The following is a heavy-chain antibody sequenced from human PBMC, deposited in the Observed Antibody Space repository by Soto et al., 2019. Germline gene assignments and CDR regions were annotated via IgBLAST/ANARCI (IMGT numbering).Heavy chain of an antibody. CDR3: ARRISAIPGDN. CDR1: GFSFSSYW. V-gene: IGHV3-7*05. CDR2: IKPDGSEI. D-gene: IGHD2-15*01. J-gene: IGHJ4*02. Sequence: EVQLVESGGGLVQPGGSLRLSCAASGFSFSSYWMSWVRQVPGKGLEWVANIKPDGSEIYYVDSVKGRFTISRDNAKNSVYLQMNSLSAEDTAMYHCARRISAIPGDNWGQGTLVTVSS.